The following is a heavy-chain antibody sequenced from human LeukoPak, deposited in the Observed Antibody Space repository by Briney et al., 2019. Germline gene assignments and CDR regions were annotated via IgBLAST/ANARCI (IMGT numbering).Heavy chain of an antibody. J-gene: IGHJ4*02. CDR2: INSDGSSI. CDR3: ARNQRYSGSLLDN. CDR1: GFTFSSYW. D-gene: IGHD1-26*01. V-gene: IGHV3-74*01. Sequence: GGSLGLSCEASGFTFSSYWMHWVRQAPGKGPVWVSRINSDGSSISYADSVKGRFTISRDNAKNTLYLHMNSLRAEDTAVYYCARNQRYSGSLLDNWGQGNLVTVSS.